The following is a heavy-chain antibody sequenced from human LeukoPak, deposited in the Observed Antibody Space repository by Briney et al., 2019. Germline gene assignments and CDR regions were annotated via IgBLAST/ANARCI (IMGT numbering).Heavy chain of an antibody. CDR2: IRYDGSKK. D-gene: IGHD1-26*01. CDR1: GFTFSSYG. V-gene: IGHV3-30*02. J-gene: IGHJ4*02. Sequence: PGGSLRLSCAASGFTFSSYGMHWVRQAPGKGLAWVTYIRYDGSKKYYADSVKGRFTISRDNSKNTLYLQINSLRAEDTALYYCAKEGEREKLFFDYWGQGTLVTVSS. CDR3: AKEGEREKLFFDY.